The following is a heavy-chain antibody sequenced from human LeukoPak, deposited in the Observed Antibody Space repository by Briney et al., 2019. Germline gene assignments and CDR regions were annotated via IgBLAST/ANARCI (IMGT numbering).Heavy chain of an antibody. Sequence: GGSLRLSCAASGFTFSSYEMNWVRQAPGKGLEWVSYISSSGSTIYYADSVKGRFISSRDNTKNSLYLQMNSLRAEDTAVYYCARDTNDFQYYDILTGYWGYYYYYMDVWGKGTTVTISS. V-gene: IGHV3-48*03. CDR2: ISSSGSTI. D-gene: IGHD3-9*01. CDR3: ARDTNDFQYYDILTGYWGYYYYYMDV. CDR1: GFTFSSYE. J-gene: IGHJ6*03.